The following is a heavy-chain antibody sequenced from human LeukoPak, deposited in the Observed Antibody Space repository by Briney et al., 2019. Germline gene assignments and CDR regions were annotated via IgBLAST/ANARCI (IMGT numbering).Heavy chain of an antibody. CDR2: INPNSGGT. CDR3: ASRITGDFDY. J-gene: IGHJ4*02. D-gene: IGHD1-20*01. CDR1: GYNFNGYY. Sequence: ASVKVSCKASGYNFNGYYLHWVPQAPGQGLEWMGWINPNSGGTNYAQKFQGRVTLTRDTSISTASMELTSLRSEDTAVYYCASRITGDFDYWGQGTLVTVSS. V-gene: IGHV1-2*02.